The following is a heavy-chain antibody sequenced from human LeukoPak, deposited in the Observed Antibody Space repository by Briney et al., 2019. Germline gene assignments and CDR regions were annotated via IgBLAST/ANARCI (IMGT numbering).Heavy chain of an antibody. CDR3: ARVKMGATVSDYYYYYMDV. CDR1: GFTFSDYT. V-gene: IGHV3-64*02. Sequence: GGSLRLSCAASGFTFSDYTIHWVRQAPGKRLQSVSAITSNGAYTHYADSVKGRFTISRDNSRNAVFLQMGGLRIEDMAVYYCARVKMGATVSDYYYYYMDVWGTGTTVAVSS. D-gene: IGHD1-26*01. CDR2: ITSNGAYT. J-gene: IGHJ6*03.